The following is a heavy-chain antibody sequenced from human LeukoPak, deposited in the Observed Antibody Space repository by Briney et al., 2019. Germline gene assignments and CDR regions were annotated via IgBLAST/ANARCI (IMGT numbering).Heavy chain of an antibody. V-gene: IGHV3-48*01. CDR2: ISSCGNTI. J-gene: IGHJ4*02. Sequence: GGSLRLSCAASGFTFSSYNMNWVRQAPGKGLEWVSYISSCGNTIYYADSVKGRFTISRDNAKSSLYLQMNSLRAEDTAVYYCARDLSWEPDWGQGTLVTVSS. D-gene: IGHD1-26*01. CDR1: GFTFSSYN. CDR3: ARDLSWEPD.